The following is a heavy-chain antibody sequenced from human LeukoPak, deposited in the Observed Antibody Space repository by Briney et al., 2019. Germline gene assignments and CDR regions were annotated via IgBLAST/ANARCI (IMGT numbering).Heavy chain of an antibody. D-gene: IGHD3-10*01. V-gene: IGHV4-38-2*02. CDR1: GYSISSGYY. J-gene: IGHJ6*03. CDR2: IYHSGST. Sequence: PSETLSLTCTVSGYSISSGYYWGWIRQPPGKGLEWIGSIYHSGSTYYNPSLKSRVTISVDTSKNQFSLKLSSVTAADTAVYYCASVVYGSGSYYSLVYMDVWGKGTTVTVSS. CDR3: ASVVYGSGSYYSLVYMDV.